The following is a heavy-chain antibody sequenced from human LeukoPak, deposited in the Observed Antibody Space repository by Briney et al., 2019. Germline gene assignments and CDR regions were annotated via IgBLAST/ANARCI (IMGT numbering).Heavy chain of an antibody. J-gene: IGHJ6*03. CDR2: MNPNSGNT. D-gene: IGHD3-10*01. CDR3: ARGLTMVRGVIIRRYYYYYMDV. CDR1: GYTFTSYD. V-gene: IGHV1-8*01. Sequence: ASVKVSCKASGYTFTSYDINWVRQATGQGLEWMGWMNPNSGNTGYAQKFQGRVTMTRNTSISTAYMELSSLRSEDTAVYYCARGLTMVRGVIIRRYYYYYMDVWGKGTTVTISS.